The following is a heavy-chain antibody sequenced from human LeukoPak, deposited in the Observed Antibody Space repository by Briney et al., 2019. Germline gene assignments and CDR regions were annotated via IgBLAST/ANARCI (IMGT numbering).Heavy chain of an antibody. CDR2: ISSSGSTI. CDR1: GFTFSDYY. J-gene: IGHJ4*02. CDR3: ARAPLPSSGWPDYFDY. V-gene: IGHV3-11*04. Sequence: GGSLRLSCAASGFTFSDYYMSWIRQAPGKGLEWVSYISSSGSTIYYADSVKGRFTISRDNAKNALYLQMNSLRAEDTAVYYCARAPLPSSGWPDYFDYWGQGTLVTVSS. D-gene: IGHD6-19*01.